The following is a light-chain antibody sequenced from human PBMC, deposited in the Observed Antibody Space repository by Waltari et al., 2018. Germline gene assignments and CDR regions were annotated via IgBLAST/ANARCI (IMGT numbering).Light chain of an antibody. CDR1: SRDVGCSNS. CDR2: EVS. V-gene: IGLV2-14*01. J-gene: IGLJ2*01. Sequence: QSALTPPASVSGSPGQSIPIPCPGTSRDVGCSNSVSWYQQHPGKAPKLMIYEVSNRPSGVSNRFSGSKSGNTASLTISGLQAEDESDYYCSSSTSTSAGVVFGGGTKLTVL. CDR3: SSSTSTSAGVV.